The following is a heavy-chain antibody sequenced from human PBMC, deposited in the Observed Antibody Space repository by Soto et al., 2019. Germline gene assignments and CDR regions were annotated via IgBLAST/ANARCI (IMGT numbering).Heavy chain of an antibody. CDR3: ATVPRITMVRGVISLLYYYGMDV. D-gene: IGHD3-10*01. V-gene: IGHV1-24*01. J-gene: IGHJ6*02. CDR1: GYTLTELS. Sequence: QVQLVQSGAEVKKPGASVKVSCKVSGYTLTELSMHWVRQAPGKGLEWMGGFDPEDGETIYAQKFQGRVTMTEDTSTDTAYMELSSLRSEDTAVYHCATVPRITMVRGVISLLYYYGMDVWGQGTTVTVSS. CDR2: FDPEDGET.